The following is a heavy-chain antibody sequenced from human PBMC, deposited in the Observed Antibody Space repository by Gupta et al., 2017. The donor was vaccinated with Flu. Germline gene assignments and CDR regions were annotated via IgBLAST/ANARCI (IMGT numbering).Heavy chain of an antibody. CDR2: IIPIFGTA. Sequence: EWMGGIIPIFGTANYAQKFQGRVTITADKSTSTAYMELSSLRSEDTAVYYCARVSYCSSTSCYSGYRNWFDPWGQGTLVTVSS. V-gene: IGHV1-69*06. J-gene: IGHJ5*02. CDR3: ARVSYCSSTSCYSGYRNWFDP. D-gene: IGHD2-2*02.